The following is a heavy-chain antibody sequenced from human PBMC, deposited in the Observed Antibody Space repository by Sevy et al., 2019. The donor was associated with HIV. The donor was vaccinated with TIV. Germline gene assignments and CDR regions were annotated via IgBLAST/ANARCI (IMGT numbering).Heavy chain of an antibody. J-gene: IGHJ6*02. V-gene: IGHV3-30*18. Sequence: GGSLRLSCAASGFTFSSYGMHWVRQAPGKGLEWVAIISYDGSNKYYADSVKGRFTISRDNSKNTLYLQMNSLRAEDTAVYYCAKVLVFIPEPYHYYGMDVRGQGTTVTVSS. D-gene: IGHD3-22*01. CDR1: GFTFSSYG. CDR3: AKVLVFIPEPYHYYGMDV. CDR2: ISYDGSNK.